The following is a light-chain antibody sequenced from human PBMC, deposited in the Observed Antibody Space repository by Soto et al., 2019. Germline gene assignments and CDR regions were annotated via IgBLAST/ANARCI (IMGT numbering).Light chain of an antibody. CDR2: ATS. CDR1: QNIGSF. CDR3: QQSNGNPG. Sequence: DIQMTQSPSSLSASVGDRVTITCRASQNIGSFLNWYHQKPGKAPRLLIYATSSLQSGVPSRFSGSRSGADFTLTITSLQPEDFGNFYCQQSNGNPGFAPGTKVHIK. V-gene: IGKV1-39*01. J-gene: IGKJ3*01.